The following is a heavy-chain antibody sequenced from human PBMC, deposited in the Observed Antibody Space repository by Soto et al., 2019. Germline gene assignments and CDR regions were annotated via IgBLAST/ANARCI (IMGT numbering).Heavy chain of an antibody. J-gene: IGHJ3*02. D-gene: IGHD2-2*01. Sequence: QITLKESGPTLVKPTQTLTLTCTFSGFSLSTSGVGVGWIRQPPGKALEWLALIYWDDDKRYSPSLKSRLTITKDTSKTQVVLTMTNMDPVDTATYYCAHMSYREMPTLLGAFDIWGQGTMVTVSS. CDR3: AHMSYREMPTLLGAFDI. V-gene: IGHV2-5*02. CDR2: IYWDDDK. CDR1: GFSLSTSGVG.